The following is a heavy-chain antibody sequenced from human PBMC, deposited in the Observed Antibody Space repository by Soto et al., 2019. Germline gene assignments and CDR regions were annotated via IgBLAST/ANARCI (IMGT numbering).Heavy chain of an antibody. CDR3: ARDPTFRGSGNYYDY. CDR1: GFTVSSNY. J-gene: IGHJ4*02. D-gene: IGHD3-10*01. V-gene: IGHV3-53*04. CDR2: IYSGGST. Sequence: GGSLRLSCAASGFTVSSNYMSWVRQAPGKGLEWVSVIYSGGSTYYADSVKGRFTISRHNSKNTLYLQMNSLRAEDTAVYYCARDPTFRGSGNYYDYWGQGTLVTVSS.